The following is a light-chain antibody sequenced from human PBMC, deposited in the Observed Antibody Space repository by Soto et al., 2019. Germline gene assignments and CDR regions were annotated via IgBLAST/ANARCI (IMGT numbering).Light chain of an antibody. Sequence: DIPMTPSPSSLSASVGDRVTLTCRASQNINSYLNWYQHKPVRAPKVLVYGATTLPSGVPSRFSGSGCGTEFTFTISSLQPEDVATYYCQQSYNAPLTFGGGTRVE. CDR3: QQSYNAPLT. CDR2: GAT. V-gene: IGKV1-39*01. CDR1: QNINSY. J-gene: IGKJ4*02.